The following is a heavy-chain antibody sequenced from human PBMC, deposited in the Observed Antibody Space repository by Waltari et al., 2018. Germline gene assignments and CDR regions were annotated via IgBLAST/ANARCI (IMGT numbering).Heavy chain of an antibody. CDR2: IFYPGTT. Sequence: QLQLQESGPGLVKPSETLSLTCTVSGASISSRNYYWGWIRQPPGKGLEWIGTIFYPGTTYYNPPLKGRVTISVDTSKNQFSLKLSSVSAADTAVYYCARHVSNYYDTTGYPPHFDYWGQGTLVTVSS. D-gene: IGHD3-22*01. CDR3: ARHVSNYYDTTGYPPHFDY. J-gene: IGHJ4*02. CDR1: GASISSRNYY. V-gene: IGHV4-39*01.